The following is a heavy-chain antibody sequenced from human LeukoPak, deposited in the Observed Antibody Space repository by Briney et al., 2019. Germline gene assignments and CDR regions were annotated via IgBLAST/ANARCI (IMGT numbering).Heavy chain of an antibody. CDR3: ARDIGFRNPIVAEDY. D-gene: IGHD5-12*01. CDR2: ISSSSSYI. V-gene: IGHV3-21*01. J-gene: IGHJ4*02. CDR1: GFTLSSYS. Sequence: GGSLRLSCAASGFTLSSYSMNWVRQAPGKGLGWVSSISSSSSYIYYADSVKGRFTISRDNAKNSLYLQMNSLRAEDTAVYYCARDIGFRNPIVAEDYWGQGTLVTVSS.